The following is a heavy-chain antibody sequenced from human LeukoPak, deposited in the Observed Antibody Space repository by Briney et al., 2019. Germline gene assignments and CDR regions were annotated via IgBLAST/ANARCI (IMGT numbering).Heavy chain of an antibody. D-gene: IGHD1-26*01. J-gene: IGHJ4*02. CDR2: ISGSGGST. CDR1: GFTFSTYG. CDR3: AKDLTLVGATTLYDY. Sequence: RPGGSLRLSCAASGFTFSTYGMSWVRQAPGKGLEWVSGISGSGGSTFYADSVEGRFTISRDNSQNTLYLQMNSLRAEDTAVYYCAKDLTLVGATTLYDYWGQGTLVTVSS. V-gene: IGHV3-23*01.